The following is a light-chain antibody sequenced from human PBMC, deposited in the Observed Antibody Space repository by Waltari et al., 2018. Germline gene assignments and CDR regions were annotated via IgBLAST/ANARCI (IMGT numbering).Light chain of an antibody. Sequence: QSLLTQPPSASGTPGQRVTISCSGSSSNIGGNSVNWYQQVPGTAPKVLIFSDNQRPSGVPARISGSKSGTSASLASSGLQSEDETDYYCAAWDDSLNGWVFGGGTRLTVL. CDR1: SSNIGGNS. V-gene: IGLV1-44*01. J-gene: IGLJ3*02. CDR2: SDN. CDR3: AAWDDSLNGWV.